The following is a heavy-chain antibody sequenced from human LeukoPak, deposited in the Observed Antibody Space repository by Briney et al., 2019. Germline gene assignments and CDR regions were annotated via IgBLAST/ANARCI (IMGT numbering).Heavy chain of an antibody. CDR3: AREYSSGWDY. CDR1: GYTLTELS. CDR2: IIPIFGTA. V-gene: IGHV1-69*13. Sequence: GASVKVSCTVSGYTLTELSMHWVRQAPGQGLEWMGGIIPIFGTANYAQKFQGRVTITADESTSTAYMELSSLRSEDTAVYYCAREYSSGWDYWGQGTLVTVSS. J-gene: IGHJ4*02. D-gene: IGHD6-19*01.